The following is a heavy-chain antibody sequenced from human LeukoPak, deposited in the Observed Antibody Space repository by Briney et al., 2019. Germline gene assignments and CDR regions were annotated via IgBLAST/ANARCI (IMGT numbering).Heavy chain of an antibody. CDR2: SYHTGST. V-gene: IGHV4-61*02. CDR3: ARVVRSHFEP. J-gene: IGHJ5*02. D-gene: IGHD3-16*02. CDR1: GDSMRSSSYS. Sequence: SQTLSLTCTVSGDSMRSSSYSWSWIRQPAGKGLEWIGRSYHTGSTNYNPSLSSRVTITVDTSKNQFSLKLTSVTASDTAVYYCARVVRSHFEPWGQGTLVTVSS.